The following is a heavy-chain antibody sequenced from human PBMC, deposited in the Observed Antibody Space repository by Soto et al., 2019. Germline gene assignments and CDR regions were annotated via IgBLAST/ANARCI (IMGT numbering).Heavy chain of an antibody. CDR2: INPSGGST. D-gene: IGHD3-10*01. V-gene: IGHV1-46*01. Sequence: GASVKVSCKASGYTFTSYGISWVRQAPGQGLEWMGIINPSGGSTNYAQRFQGRVSMTRDTSASTAYMELSSLRSEDTAVYYCASSRITMVPYGMDVWGQGTTVTVSS. CDR1: GYTFTSYG. J-gene: IGHJ6*02. CDR3: ASSRITMVPYGMDV.